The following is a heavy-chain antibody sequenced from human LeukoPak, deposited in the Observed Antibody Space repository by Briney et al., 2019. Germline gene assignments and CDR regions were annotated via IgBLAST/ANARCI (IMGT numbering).Heavy chain of an antibody. CDR3: ARHEGLARPFDY. V-gene: IGHV4-59*08. Sequence: SETLSLTCSVSGSSISNYYWSWIRQSPGKGLEWIGYIYSTGSTDYNPSLKSRVTISVDTSKNQFSLRLSSVTAADTAVYFCARHEGLARPFDYWGQGTLVPVSS. CDR2: IYSTGST. J-gene: IGHJ4*02. D-gene: IGHD6-19*01. CDR1: GSSISNYY.